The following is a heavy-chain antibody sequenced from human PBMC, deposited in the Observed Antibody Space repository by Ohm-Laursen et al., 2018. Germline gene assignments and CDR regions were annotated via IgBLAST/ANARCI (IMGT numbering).Heavy chain of an antibody. D-gene: IGHD5-18*01. CDR2: FDPEDGET. V-gene: IGHV1-24*01. CDR1: GYTLTELS. J-gene: IGHJ4*02. Sequence: ESSVKVSCKVSGYTLTELSMHWVRQAPGKGLEWMGGFDPEDGETIYAQKFQGRVTMTEDTSTDTAYMELSSLRSEDTAVYYCATAPPSGYSYGFDYWGQGTLVTVSS. CDR3: ATAPPSGYSYGFDY.